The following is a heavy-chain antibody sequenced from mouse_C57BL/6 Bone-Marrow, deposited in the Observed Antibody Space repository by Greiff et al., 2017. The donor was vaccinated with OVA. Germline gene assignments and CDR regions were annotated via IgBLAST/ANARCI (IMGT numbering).Heavy chain of an antibody. D-gene: IGHD2-5*01. V-gene: IGHV1-55*01. CDR3: ARRAYYSNSDDAMDY. CDR1: GYTFTSYW. J-gene: IGHJ4*01. CDR2: IYPGSGRT. Sequence: VQLQQPGAELVKPGASVQMSCKASGYTFTSYWITWVKQRPGQGLEWLGDIYPGSGRTNYNEKFKSKATLTVDTSSSTAYMQLSSLTSEDSAVYYCARRAYYSNSDDAMDYWGQGTAVTVSA.